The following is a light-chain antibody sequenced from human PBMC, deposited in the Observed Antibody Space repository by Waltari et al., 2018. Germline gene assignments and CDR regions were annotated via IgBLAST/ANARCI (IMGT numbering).Light chain of an antibody. J-gene: IGLJ3*02. Sequence: QSVLTQPPSASGTPGQRVTIPCSGLSSNIGSNYVYWYQQLPGTAPKPLIYRNNQRPSGVPDRFSGSKSGTSASLAISGLRSEDEADYYCATWDDSLSGWVFGGGTKLTVL. CDR1: SSNIGSNY. V-gene: IGLV1-47*01. CDR2: RNN. CDR3: ATWDDSLSGWV.